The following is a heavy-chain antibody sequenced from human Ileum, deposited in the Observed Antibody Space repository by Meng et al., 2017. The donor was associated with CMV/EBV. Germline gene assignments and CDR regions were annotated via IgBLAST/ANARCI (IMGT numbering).Heavy chain of an antibody. J-gene: IGHJ4*03. V-gene: IGHV2-70*13. D-gene: IGHD5-24*01. Sequence: SGPTLVKPTETLTLTCSFSGFSLNTDAMCVSWVRQPPGKALEWLALIDWDEGKYYTPALETRLNISKDTSANQVVLTMTNVDPGDTGTYYCARTPRVGCNAADASDHWGPGTLVTVSS. CDR1: GFSLNTDAMC. CDR2: IDWDEGK. CDR3: ARTPRVGCNAADASDH.